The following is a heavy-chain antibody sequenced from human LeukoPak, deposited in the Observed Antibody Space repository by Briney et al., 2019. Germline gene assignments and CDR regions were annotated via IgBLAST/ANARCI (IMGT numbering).Heavy chain of an antibody. CDR1: GFTVSSNY. Sequence: GGSLRLSCAASGFTVSSNYMSWVRQAPGKGLEWVSVIYSGGSTYYADSVKGRFTISRDNSKNTLYLQMNSLRAEDTAVYYCARDSYYDSSGYYREYYFDYWGQRTLVTVSS. CDR2: IYSGGST. D-gene: IGHD3-22*01. V-gene: IGHV3-53*01. J-gene: IGHJ4*02. CDR3: ARDSYYDSSGYYREYYFDY.